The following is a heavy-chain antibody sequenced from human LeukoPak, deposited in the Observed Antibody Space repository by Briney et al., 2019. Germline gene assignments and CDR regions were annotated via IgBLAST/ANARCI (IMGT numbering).Heavy chain of an antibody. V-gene: IGHV3-9*01. CDR3: AKDKAPLYSGYDWDLDF. CDR2: ISWNSGSI. CDR1: GFTFHQYA. D-gene: IGHD5-12*01. Sequence: GGSLRFSCAASGFTFHQYAIHWVRQVPGKGLEWVSGISWNSGSIGYADSVRGRFTISRDNAKNSVYLQMNSLRAEDTALYYCAKDKAPLYSGYDWDLDFWGQGTLVIVSS. J-gene: IGHJ4*02.